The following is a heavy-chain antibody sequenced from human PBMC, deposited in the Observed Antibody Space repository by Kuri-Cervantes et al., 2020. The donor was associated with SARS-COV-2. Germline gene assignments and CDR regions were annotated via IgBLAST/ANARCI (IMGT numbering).Heavy chain of an antibody. CDR2: IYYSGST. D-gene: IGHD3-10*01. V-gene: IGHV4-59*01. CDR3: ARVGGNWELPFDY. Sequence: SETLSLTCPVSGVSISSYYWSWIRQLPGKGLEWIGYIYYSGSTNYNPSLKSRVTVSVDTSKNQFSLKLSSMTAADTAVYYCARVGGNWELPFDYWGQGTLVTVSS. J-gene: IGHJ4*02. CDR1: GVSISSYY.